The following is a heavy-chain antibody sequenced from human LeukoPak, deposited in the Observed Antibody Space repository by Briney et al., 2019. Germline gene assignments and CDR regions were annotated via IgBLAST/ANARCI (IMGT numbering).Heavy chain of an antibody. Sequence: SVTVSCTASGGTFSSYAISWVRQAPGQGLEWMGGIIPISGTANYAQKFQGRVTITADESTSTAYMELSSLRSEDTAVYYCARDLGAAAGFDYWGQGTLVTVSS. CDR1: GGTFSSYA. CDR3: ARDLGAAAGFDY. CDR2: IIPISGTA. D-gene: IGHD6-13*01. V-gene: IGHV1-69*01. J-gene: IGHJ4*02.